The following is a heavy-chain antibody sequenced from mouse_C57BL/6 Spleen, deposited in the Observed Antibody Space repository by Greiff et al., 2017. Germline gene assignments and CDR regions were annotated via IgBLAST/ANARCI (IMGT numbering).Heavy chain of an antibody. D-gene: IGHD2-4*01. J-gene: IGHJ3*01. CDR2: IDPNSGGT. CDR3: AISQYDYDAGWFAY. Sequence: QVQLQQPGAELVKPGASVKLSCKASGYTFTSYWMHWVKQRPGRGLEWIGRIDPNSGGTKYNEKFKSKATLTVDKPSSTAYMQLSSLTSEDSAVCYCAISQYDYDAGWFAYWGQGTLVTVSA. V-gene: IGHV1-72*01. CDR1: GYTFTSYW.